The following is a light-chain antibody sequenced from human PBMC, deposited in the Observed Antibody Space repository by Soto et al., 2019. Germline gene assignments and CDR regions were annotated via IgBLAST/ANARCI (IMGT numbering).Light chain of an antibody. V-gene: IGKV3-20*01. CDR2: GTS. J-gene: IGKJ5*01. CDR1: QSVSSN. Sequence: IVVTLSPGTLSLSPGQGATLSCRASQSVSSNLAWYQHKPGQAPRLLIYGTSSRATGIPDRFSGSGSGTDFTLTISRLEPEDFAVYYCQQYGSSITFGHGTRLEIK. CDR3: QQYGSSIT.